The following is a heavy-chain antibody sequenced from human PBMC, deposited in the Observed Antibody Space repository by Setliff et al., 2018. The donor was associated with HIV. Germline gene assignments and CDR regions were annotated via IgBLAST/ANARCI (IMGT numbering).Heavy chain of an antibody. D-gene: IGHD5-18*01. CDR3: ARRGYSYGLFDY. J-gene: IGHJ4*02. V-gene: IGHV4-39*01. CDR1: GGSISSSSYY. Sequence: SETLSLTFTVSGGSISSSSYYWGWIRQPPGKGLEWIGSIYYSGSTYYNPSLKSRVTISVDTSKNQFSLKLSSVTAADTAVYYCARRGYSYGLFDYWGQGTLVTVSS. CDR2: IYYSGST.